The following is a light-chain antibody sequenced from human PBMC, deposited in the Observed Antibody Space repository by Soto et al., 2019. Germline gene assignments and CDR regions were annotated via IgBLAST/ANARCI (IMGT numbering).Light chain of an antibody. V-gene: IGLV2-14*01. CDR2: EVS. J-gene: IGLJ2*01. Sequence: QSALTQPASVSGSPGQSITISCTGNSSDVGGYNYVSWYHQHPGKAPKLMIYEVSNRPSGVSNRFSGSKSGNTASLTISGLQAEDEADYYCSSYTSSSTVVFGGGTKLTVL. CDR3: SSYTSSSTVV. CDR1: SSDVGGYNY.